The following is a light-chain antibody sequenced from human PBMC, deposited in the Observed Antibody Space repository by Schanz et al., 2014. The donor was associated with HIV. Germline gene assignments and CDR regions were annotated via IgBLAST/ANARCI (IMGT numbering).Light chain of an antibody. Sequence: SALTQPASVSGSPGQTITILCTGTSSDVGDYSYISWYQQHPGKAPKLIIYDVNTRPSGVSNRFSGSKSGNTASLTISGLQAEDEADYYCCSFAGTIWVFGGGTKLTVL. V-gene: IGLV2-14*03. CDR2: DVN. CDR3: CSFAGTIWV. CDR1: SSDVGDYSY. J-gene: IGLJ3*02.